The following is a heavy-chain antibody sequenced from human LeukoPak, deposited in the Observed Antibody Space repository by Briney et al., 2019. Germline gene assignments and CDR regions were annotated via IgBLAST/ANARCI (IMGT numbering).Heavy chain of an antibody. CDR1: GSTVSSNY. J-gene: IGHJ4*02. D-gene: IGHD3-16*01. CDR2: IYSGGST. Sequence: GGSLRLSCVTFGSTVSSNYMNWVRQAPGKGLEWVAVIYSGGSTDYADSVKGRFTISRDNSKNTLYLQMSSLRAEDTAMYYCVKDRVTWGTVFLDYWGQGTLVTVSS. CDR3: VKDRVTWGTVFLDY. V-gene: IGHV3-53*05.